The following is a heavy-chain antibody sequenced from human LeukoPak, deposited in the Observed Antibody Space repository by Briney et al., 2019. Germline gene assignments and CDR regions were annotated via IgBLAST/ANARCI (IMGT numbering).Heavy chain of an antibody. V-gene: IGHV1-8*01. J-gene: IGHJ4*02. D-gene: IGHD6-25*01. Sequence: ASVTVSCTASGYTFTSYDINSMRQATGQGPQSMGWMNPNIGNTGYAQKFQGSVTMTRNTSISTAYMELSSLTCEDTGVYYCARGQGLLPFDYWGQGTLVTVSS. CDR2: MNPNIGNT. CDR3: ARGQGLLPFDY. CDR1: GYTFTSYD.